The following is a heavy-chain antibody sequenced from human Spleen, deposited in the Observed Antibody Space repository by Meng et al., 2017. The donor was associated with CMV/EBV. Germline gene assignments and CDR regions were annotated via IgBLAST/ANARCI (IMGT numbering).Heavy chain of an antibody. CDR3: AKGGSDSSSWYPEY. J-gene: IGHJ4*02. CDR1: GFAFSSDW. CDR2: IWYDGSNK. D-gene: IGHD6-13*01. V-gene: IGHV3-33*06. Sequence: GGSLRLSCAASGFAFSSDWMHWVRQAPGKGLEWVAVIWYDGSNKYYADSVKGRFTISRDNSKNTLYLQMNSLRAEDTAVYYCAKGGSDSSSWYPEYWGQGTLVTVSS.